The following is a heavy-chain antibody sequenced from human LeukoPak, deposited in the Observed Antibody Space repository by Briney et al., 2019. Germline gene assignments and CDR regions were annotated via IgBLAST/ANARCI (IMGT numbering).Heavy chain of an antibody. CDR3: ARHRIAAADDAFEI. Sequence: SETLSLTCTVSVGSISSSSYYWGWIRQPPGKGLEWIGTIYYSGSTYYNPSLMCRVTISVDKSKNLFPLNLSSVTAADTAIYYSARHRIAAADDAFEIWGQGTMVTVSS. V-gene: IGHV4-39*01. D-gene: IGHD6-13*01. CDR2: IYYSGST. CDR1: VGSISSSSYY. J-gene: IGHJ3*02.